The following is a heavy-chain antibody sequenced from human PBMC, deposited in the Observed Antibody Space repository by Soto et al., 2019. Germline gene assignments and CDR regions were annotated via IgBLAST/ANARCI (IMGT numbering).Heavy chain of an antibody. V-gene: IGHV1-46*01. CDR2: INPSGGST. D-gene: IGHD3-3*01. Sequence: VQLVQSGAEVKKPGASVKVSCKASGYSFTTYYINWMRQAPGQGLEWMGIINPSGGSTTYAQKFQGRVTMTRDTSTRTFYMELSSLRSEDTAIYYCARDQRGAYDFWGQGSLVTVSS. J-gene: IGHJ4*02. CDR1: GYSFTTYY. CDR3: ARDQRGAYDF.